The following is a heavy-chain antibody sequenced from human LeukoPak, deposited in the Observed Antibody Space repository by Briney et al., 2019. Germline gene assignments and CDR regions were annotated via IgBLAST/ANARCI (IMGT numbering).Heavy chain of an antibody. Sequence: EASVKVSCKASGYTFTSYYMHWVRQAPGQGLEWMGIINPSGGSTSYAQKFQGRVTMTRDTSTRTVYMELSSLRSEDTAVYYCARDRRYYYDSSGYIGPFDYWGQGTLVTVSS. CDR1: GYTFTSYY. CDR3: ARDRRYYYDSSGYIGPFDY. D-gene: IGHD3-22*01. J-gene: IGHJ4*02. CDR2: INPSGGST. V-gene: IGHV1-46*01.